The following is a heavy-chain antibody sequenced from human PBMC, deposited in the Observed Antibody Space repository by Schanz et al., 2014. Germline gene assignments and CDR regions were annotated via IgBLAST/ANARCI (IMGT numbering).Heavy chain of an antibody. J-gene: IGHJ4*02. CDR3: AKEKEEVAADGSFFDY. CDR1: GFTFSTYA. D-gene: IGHD6-13*01. V-gene: IGHV3-23*04. CDR2: ITTGGNT. Sequence: EQLVESGGGAVQPGRSLRLSCAASGFTFSTYAMSWARQTPGKGLEWVSSITTGGNTYYRDSVKGRFTISRDNSKNTVNLQMNSLRAEDTAVYYCAKEKEEVAADGSFFDYWGQGTLVTVSS.